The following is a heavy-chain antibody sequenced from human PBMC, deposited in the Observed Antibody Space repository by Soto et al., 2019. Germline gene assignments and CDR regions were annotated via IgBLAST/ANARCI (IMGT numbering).Heavy chain of an antibody. D-gene: IGHD1-7*01. CDR2: IYPGDSDT. J-gene: IGHJ6*02. Sequence: PGESLKISCEGSGYSFTSYWIAWVRQMPGKGLEWMGIIYPGDSDTRYSPSFQGQVTISADKSIRTVYLQWSSLKASDTAMYYCAWFAWNFYKNRDGWAQGTKVIGSS. CDR3: AWFAWNFYKNRDG. V-gene: IGHV5-51*01. CDR1: GYSFTSYW.